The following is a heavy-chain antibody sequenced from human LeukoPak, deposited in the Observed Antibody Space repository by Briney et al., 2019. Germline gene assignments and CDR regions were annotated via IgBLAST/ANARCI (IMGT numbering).Heavy chain of an antibody. V-gene: IGHV1-18*01. CDR1: GYTFTNYG. Sequence: ASVKVSCKASGYTFTNYGISWVRQAPGQGLEWMGWMNAYNGKTHYAQNLQGRVTMTTSTSTSTAYMELKSLRSDDTAVYYCARGGHRRYYYTSGSACDPWGQGTLVTVSS. CDR2: MNAYNGKT. D-gene: IGHD3-10*01. CDR3: ARGGHRRYYYTSGSACDP. J-gene: IGHJ5*02.